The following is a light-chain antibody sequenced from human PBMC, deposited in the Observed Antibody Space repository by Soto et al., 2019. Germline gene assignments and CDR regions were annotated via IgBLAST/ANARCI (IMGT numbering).Light chain of an antibody. Sequence: VLTQSPGTLSLSPGERTTLSCRASQNIRGNELAWYQQKPGQPPRLLIYRGSSRAPGIPDRFSGRGSGTAFTLTISRLEPEDFAVYYCQDYGTSAPWTFGQGT. V-gene: IGKV3-20*01. CDR2: RGS. CDR1: QNIRGNE. J-gene: IGKJ1*01. CDR3: QDYGTSAPWT.